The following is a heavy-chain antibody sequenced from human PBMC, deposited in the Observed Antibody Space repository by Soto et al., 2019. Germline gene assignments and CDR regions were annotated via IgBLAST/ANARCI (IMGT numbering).Heavy chain of an antibody. CDR2: IYYSGST. CDR3: ARGTGVLRFLEWLSDWLYFDY. J-gene: IGHJ4*02. CDR1: GGSISSYY. V-gene: IGHV4-59*01. Sequence: TSETLSLTCSLSGGSISSYYWSWIRQPPGKGLEWIGYIYYSGSTNYNPSLKSRVTISVDTSKNQFSLKLSSVTAADTAVYYCARGTGVLRFLEWLSDWLYFDYWGQGTLVTVSS. D-gene: IGHD3-3*01.